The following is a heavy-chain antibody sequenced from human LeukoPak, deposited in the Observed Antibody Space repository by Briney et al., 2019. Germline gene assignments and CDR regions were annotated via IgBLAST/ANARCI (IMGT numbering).Heavy chain of an antibody. J-gene: IGHJ5*02. CDR2: ISSSGSTI. Sequence: GGSLRPSCAASGFTCSDYYMSWIRQAPGKGLEWVSYISSSGSTIYYADSVKGRFTISRDNAKNSLYLQMNSLRAEDTAVYYCARVWDSSGWYWWFDPWGQGTLVTVSS. V-gene: IGHV3-11*04. D-gene: IGHD6-19*01. CDR1: GFTCSDYY. CDR3: ARVWDSSGWYWWFDP.